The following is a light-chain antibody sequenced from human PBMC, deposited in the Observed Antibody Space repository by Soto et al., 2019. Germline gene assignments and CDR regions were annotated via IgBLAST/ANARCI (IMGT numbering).Light chain of an antibody. J-gene: IGKJ5*01. CDR2: AAS. Sequence: DIQLTQSPSFLSASVGDRVTITCRASQDINTYLAWYQQKPGKAPKLLIFAASTLQNGVPSRFSGSGSGTEFTVTITSLQPEDFATYYCQQRKSYPITFGQVTRLEIK. CDR3: QQRKSYPIT. CDR1: QDINTY. V-gene: IGKV1-9*01.